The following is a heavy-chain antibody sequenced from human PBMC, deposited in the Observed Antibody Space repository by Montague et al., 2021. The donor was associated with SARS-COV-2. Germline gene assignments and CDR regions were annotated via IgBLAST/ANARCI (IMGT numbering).Heavy chain of an antibody. V-gene: IGHV4-38-2*02. Sequence: SETLSLTCTVSGYSISSGYYWGWLRQPPGKGLEWIGSIYHSGSTYCNPSLKRRGTLSVDTSKNQFSLKLSSVTAADTAVYYSWGGVGAPYYYYGMDVWGQGTMVTVSS. CDR2: IYHSGST. D-gene: IGHD1-26*01. J-gene: IGHJ6*02. CDR1: GYSISSGYY. CDR3: WGGVGAPYYYYGMDV.